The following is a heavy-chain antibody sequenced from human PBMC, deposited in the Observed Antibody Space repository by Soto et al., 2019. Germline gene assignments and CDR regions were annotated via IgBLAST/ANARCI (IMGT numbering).Heavy chain of an antibody. CDR2: TSYRSKSYN. J-gene: IGHJ5*02. Sequence: SQTLSLTCAIPGGGVSTNSCAWNWIRQPPSRGLEWLGRTSYRSKSYNDYAVSVKSRLTINPDTPKNQFSLHLTSVTAADTAVYYCARGGDHATTPAHPWGQGILVTVS. V-gene: IGHV6-1*01. CDR1: GGGVSTNSCA. D-gene: IGHD1-26*01. CDR3: ARGGDHATTPAHP.